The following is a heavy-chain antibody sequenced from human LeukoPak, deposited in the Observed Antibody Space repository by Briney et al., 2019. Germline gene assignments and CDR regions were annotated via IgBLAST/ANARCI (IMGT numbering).Heavy chain of an antibody. V-gene: IGHV4-59*02. D-gene: IGHD1-26*01. CDR3: AGWDSGSYFLDY. CDR2: IYYSGST. J-gene: IGHJ4*02. Sequence: PSETLSLTCTVSGGSVSSYYWNWIRQPPGKGLEWIGYIYYSGSTNYNPSLKSRVTISVDTSKNQFSLKLNSVTAADTAVYYCAGWDSGSYFLDYWGQGTLVTVSS. CDR1: GGSVSSYY.